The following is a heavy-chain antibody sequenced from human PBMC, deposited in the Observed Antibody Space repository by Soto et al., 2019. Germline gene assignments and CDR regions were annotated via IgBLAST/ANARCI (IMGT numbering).Heavy chain of an antibody. Sequence: PSGTLSLTCTVYGGSISSSSYYWGCIRQPPGKGLEWIGNIYYSGSTNYNPSLKSRVTISVDTSKNQFSLKLSSVTAAATAVYYCARGGGQWLVPFDYWGQGTLVTVSS. CDR1: GGSISSSSYY. CDR2: IYYSGST. D-gene: IGHD6-19*01. J-gene: IGHJ4*02. V-gene: IGHV4-39*07. CDR3: ARGGGQWLVPFDY.